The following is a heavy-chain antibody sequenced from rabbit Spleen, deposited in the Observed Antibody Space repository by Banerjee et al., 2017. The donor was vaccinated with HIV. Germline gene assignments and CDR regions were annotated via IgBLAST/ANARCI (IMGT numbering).Heavy chain of an antibody. CDR2: IGSGATGNT. CDR1: GFSFSSRYY. J-gene: IGHJ4*01. Sequence: EQLEESGGGLVKPEGSLTLTCTASGFSFSSRYYMCWVRQAPGKGLEWIGCIGSGATGNTYYASWAKGRFTISKTSSTTLTLQMTSLTAADTATYFCARDLTSVVGWNFNLWGPGTLVTVS. V-gene: IGHV1S45*01. D-gene: IGHD1-1*01. CDR3: ARDLTSVVGWNFNL.